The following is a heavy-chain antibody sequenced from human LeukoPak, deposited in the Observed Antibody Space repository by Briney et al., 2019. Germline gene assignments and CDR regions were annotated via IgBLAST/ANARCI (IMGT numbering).Heavy chain of an antibody. CDR2: TNAGNGNT. Sequence: ASVKVSCKASGYTFTSYAMHWVRQAPGQRLEWMGWTNAGNGNTKYSQKFQGRVTITRDTSASTAYMELSSLRSEDTAVYYCARVGRFLEWLPYYYYYYGMDVWGQGTTVTVSS. CDR3: ARVGRFLEWLPYYYYYYGMDV. V-gene: IGHV1-3*01. J-gene: IGHJ6*02. CDR1: GYTFTSYA. D-gene: IGHD3-3*01.